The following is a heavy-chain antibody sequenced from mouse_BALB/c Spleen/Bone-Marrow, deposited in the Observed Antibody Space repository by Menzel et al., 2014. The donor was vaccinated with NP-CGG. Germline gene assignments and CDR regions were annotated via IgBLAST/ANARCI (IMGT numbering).Heavy chain of an antibody. J-gene: IGHJ4*01. V-gene: IGHV1-9*01. D-gene: IGHD4-1*01. CDR2: ILPGSGST. Sequence: QVQLQQSGAELMKPGASVKISCKATGYTFSSYWIEWVKQRPGHGLEWIGEILPGSGSTNYNEKFKGKATFTADTSSNTAYMQHSSLTSEDSAVYDCASRVGRDYAMDYWGQGTSVTVSS. CDR1: GYTFSSYW. CDR3: ASRVGRDYAMDY.